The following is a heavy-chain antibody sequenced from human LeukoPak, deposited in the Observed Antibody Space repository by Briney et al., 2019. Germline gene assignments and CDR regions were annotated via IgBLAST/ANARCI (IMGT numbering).Heavy chain of an antibody. J-gene: IGHJ3*02. CDR2: IYHSGST. CDR1: GGSISSGGYY. Sequence: PSETLSLTCTVSGGSISSGGYYWSWIRQPPGKGLEWIGYIYHSGSTYYNPSLKSRVTISVDRSKNQFSLKLSSVTAADTAVYYCARGVGPHDCSSTSCYSMTGAFDIWGQGTMVTVSS. D-gene: IGHD2-2*02. CDR3: ARGVGPHDCSSTSCYSMTGAFDI. V-gene: IGHV4-30-2*01.